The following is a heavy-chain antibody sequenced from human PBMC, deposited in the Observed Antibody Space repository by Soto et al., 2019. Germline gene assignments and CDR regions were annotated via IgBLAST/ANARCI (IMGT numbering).Heavy chain of an antibody. CDR3: ARDPLYYDSSGYHYYYGMDV. J-gene: IGHJ6*02. V-gene: IGHV3-33*01. D-gene: IGHD3-22*01. Sequence: GGSLRLSCAASGFTFSSYGMHWVRQAPGKGLEWVAVIWYDGSNKYYADSVKGRFTISRDNSKNTLYLQMNSLRAEDTAVYYCARDPLYYDSSGYHYYYGMDVWGQGTTVTVSS. CDR1: GFTFSSYG. CDR2: IWYDGSNK.